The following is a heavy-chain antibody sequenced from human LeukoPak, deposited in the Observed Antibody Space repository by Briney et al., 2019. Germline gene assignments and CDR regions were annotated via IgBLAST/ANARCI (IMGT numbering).Heavy chain of an antibody. CDR1: GFTFDDYA. V-gene: IGHV3-9*01. J-gene: IGHJ3*02. D-gene: IGHD3-10*01. Sequence: GGSLRLSCAASGFTFDDYAMHWIRQAPGKGLEWVSGINWNGGKIGYADSVKGRFTISRDSAKSSLYLQMNTLRAEDTAVYYCARVRYYLKGGAFDIWGQGTMVTVSS. CDR2: INWNGGKI. CDR3: ARVRYYLKGGAFDI.